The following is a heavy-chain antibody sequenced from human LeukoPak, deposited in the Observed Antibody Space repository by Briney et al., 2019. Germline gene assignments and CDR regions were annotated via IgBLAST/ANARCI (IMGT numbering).Heavy chain of an antibody. CDR1: GLIFSNYW. J-gene: IGHJ4*02. D-gene: IGHD3-22*01. CDR3: ARDDSSGRFDY. CDR2: ISSSSSTI. Sequence: AGGSLRLSCAASGLIFSNYWMIWVRQAPGKGLEWVSYISSSSSTIYYADSVKGRFTISRDNAKNSLYLQMNSLRAEDTAVYYCARDDSSGRFDYWGQGTLVTVSS. V-gene: IGHV3-48*01.